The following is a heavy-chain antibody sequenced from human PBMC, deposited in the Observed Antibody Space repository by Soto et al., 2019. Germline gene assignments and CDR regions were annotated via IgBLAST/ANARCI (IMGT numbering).Heavy chain of an antibody. CDR2: IDPSDSYT. CDR3: ARREDYSNYEEAFDI. J-gene: IGHJ3*02. D-gene: IGHD4-4*01. CDR1: GYSFTSYW. V-gene: IGHV5-10-1*01. Sequence: HGESLKISCKGSGYSFTSYWISWVRQMPGKGLEWMGRIDPSDSYTNYSPSFQGHVTISADKSISTAYLQWSSLKASDTAMYYCARREDYSNYEEAFDIWGQGTMVTVSS.